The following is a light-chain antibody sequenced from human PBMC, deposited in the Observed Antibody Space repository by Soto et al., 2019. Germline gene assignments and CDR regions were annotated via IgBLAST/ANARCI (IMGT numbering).Light chain of an antibody. CDR3: QAWGTGGV. CDR2: VTSDGSH. J-gene: IGLJ3*02. CDR1: SGHSDYA. V-gene: IGLV4-69*01. Sequence: QSVLTQSPSASASPGASVKLTCTLSSGHSDYAFAWHQQQPEKGPRYLMKVTSDGSHTKGDGIPDRFSGSSSGADRYLTISSLRSDDEADYYCQAWGTGGVFGGGTKLTVL.